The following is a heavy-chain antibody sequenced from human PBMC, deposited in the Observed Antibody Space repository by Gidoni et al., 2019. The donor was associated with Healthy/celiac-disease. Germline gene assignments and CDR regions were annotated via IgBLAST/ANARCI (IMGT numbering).Heavy chain of an antibody. D-gene: IGHD1-1*01. CDR3: ASHGKYNWNDFNDAFDI. CDR1: DVTCSSYG. V-gene: IGHV3-30*02. Sequence: QVQPVEYGGGVVQPGGSLRLDCAALDVTCSSYGTHWVRKAQGKGLEVVAFIRYDGSNKYYADSVKGRFTISRDNSKNTLYLQMNSLRAEDTAVYYCASHGKYNWNDFNDAFDIWGQGTMVTVSS. CDR2: IRYDGSNK. J-gene: IGHJ3*02.